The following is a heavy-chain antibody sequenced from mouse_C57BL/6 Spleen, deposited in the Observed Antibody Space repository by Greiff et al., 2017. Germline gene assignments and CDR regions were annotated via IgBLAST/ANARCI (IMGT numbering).Heavy chain of an antibody. CDR3: ARSSGMDY. CDR1: VHTPTSYT. V-gene: IGHV1-4*01. CDR2: INPSSGYT. J-gene: IGHJ4*01. Sequence: QVQLMQSGAELARPGFSVTKSCKASVHTPTSYTIHWLKQRPGQGLEWIGYINPSSGYTKYNQKFKDKATLTADKSSSTAYMQLSSLTSEDSAVYYCARSSGMDYWGQGTSVTVSS.